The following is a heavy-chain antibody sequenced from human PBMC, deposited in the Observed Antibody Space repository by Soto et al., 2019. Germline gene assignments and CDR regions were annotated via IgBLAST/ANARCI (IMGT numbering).Heavy chain of an antibody. Sequence: QVQLVQAGAEVKKPGASVKVSCKTSGYTFTNFGLSWVRQAPGQGLEWMGWLSAYNGNTNYAQNYRGRVTITTDTSTSTAYMELRSLRPVNTAVNNCPRGGTPIDYWGQGTLVTVPS. V-gene: IGHV1-18*01. CDR1: GYTFTNFG. CDR2: LSAYNGNT. CDR3: PRGGTPIDY. D-gene: IGHD3-16*01. J-gene: IGHJ4*02.